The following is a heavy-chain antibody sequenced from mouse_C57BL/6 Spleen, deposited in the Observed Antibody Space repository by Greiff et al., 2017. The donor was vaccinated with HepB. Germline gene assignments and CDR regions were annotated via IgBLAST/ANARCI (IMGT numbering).Heavy chain of an antibody. Sequence: EVQRVESGEGLVKPGGSLKLSCAASGFTFSSYAMSWVRQTPEKRLEWVAYISSGGDYIYYADTVKGRFTISRDNARNTLYLQMSSLKSEDTAMYCCTRDGGYLFAYWGQGTLVTVSA. CDR3: TRDGGYLFAY. V-gene: IGHV5-9-1*02. J-gene: IGHJ3*01. CDR1: GFTFSSYA. D-gene: IGHD2-3*01. CDR2: ISSGGDYI.